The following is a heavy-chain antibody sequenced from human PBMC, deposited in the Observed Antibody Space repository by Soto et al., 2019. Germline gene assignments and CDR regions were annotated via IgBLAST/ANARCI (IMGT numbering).Heavy chain of an antibody. Sequence: GESLKISCKGSGYSFTSYWIGWVRQMPGKGLEWMGIIYPGDSDTRYSPSFQGQVTISADKSISTAYLQWSSLKASDTAMYYCARRVVVTATVLYFDLWGRGTLLTVSS. CDR1: GYSFTSYW. CDR2: IYPGDSDT. J-gene: IGHJ2*01. D-gene: IGHD2-21*02. V-gene: IGHV5-51*01. CDR3: ARRVVVTATVLYFDL.